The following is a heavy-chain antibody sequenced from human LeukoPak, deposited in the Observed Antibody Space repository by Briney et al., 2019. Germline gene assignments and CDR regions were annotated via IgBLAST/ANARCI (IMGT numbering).Heavy chain of an antibody. Sequence: GGSLRLSCAASGFTFSSYEMNWVRQAPGKGLEWVANIKEDGSQKYYVDSMKGRFTVSRDNAKNSLYLQVNNLRAEDTAVYYCARVNYFYYYMDVWGKGTTVTISS. CDR3: ARVNYFYYYMDV. V-gene: IGHV3-7*01. CDR1: GFTFSSYE. J-gene: IGHJ6*03. CDR2: IKEDGSQK.